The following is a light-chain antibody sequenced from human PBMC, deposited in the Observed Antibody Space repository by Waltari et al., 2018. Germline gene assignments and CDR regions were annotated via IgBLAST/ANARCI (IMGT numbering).Light chain of an antibody. CDR1: QSISSW. CDR3: QQYNSYSVWT. CDR2: KAS. V-gene: IGKV1-5*03. J-gene: IGKJ1*01. Sequence: DIQMTQSPSTLSASVGDRVNITCRASQSISSWLAWYQQKPGKAPKLLIYKASSLESGVPSRFSGSGSGTEFTLTISSLQPDDFATYYCQQYNSYSVWTFGQGTKVEIK.